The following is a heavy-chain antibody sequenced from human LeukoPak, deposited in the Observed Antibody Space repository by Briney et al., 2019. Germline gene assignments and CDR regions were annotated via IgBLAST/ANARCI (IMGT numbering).Heavy chain of an antibody. V-gene: IGHV3-48*03. J-gene: IGHJ3*02. CDR1: GFTFSAYE. Sequence: GGSLRLSYAASGFTFSAYEMNWVRQAPGKGLEWVSYIGSSGSTVYYADSVKGRFTISRDNAKNSLYMQMESLRAEDTAVYYCARAQVITAFDIWGQGTMVTVSS. D-gene: IGHD3-10*01. CDR2: IGSSGSTV. CDR3: ARAQVITAFDI.